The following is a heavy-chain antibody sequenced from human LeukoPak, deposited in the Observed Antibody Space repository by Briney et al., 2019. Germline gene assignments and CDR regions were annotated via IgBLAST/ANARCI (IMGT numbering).Heavy chain of an antibody. D-gene: IGHD4-17*01. V-gene: IGHV4-4*07. CDR2: IYSSGST. J-gene: IGHJ3*02. Sequence: SETLSLTCTVSGGSISSYYWGWIRQPAGKGLEWIGRIYSSGSTNYNPSLKSRVTMSVDTSKNQFYLKLSSVTAADTAVYYCARVFPYVRRPDGDYEDAFDIWGQGTMVTVSS. CDR3: ARVFPYVRRPDGDYEDAFDI. CDR1: GGSISSYY.